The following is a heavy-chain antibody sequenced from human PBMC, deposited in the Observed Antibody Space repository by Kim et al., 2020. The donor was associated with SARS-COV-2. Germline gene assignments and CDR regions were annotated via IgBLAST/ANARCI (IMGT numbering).Heavy chain of an antibody. D-gene: IGHD1-1*01. CDR3: ARTYNTFVY. J-gene: IGHJ4*02. CDR2: YSGCST. V-gene: IGHV3-53*01. Sequence: YSGCSTYYADSMKGPLTISRDNFKTSLYLLMNSLSAEDTAVYYCARTYNTFVYWGQGTLVTVSS.